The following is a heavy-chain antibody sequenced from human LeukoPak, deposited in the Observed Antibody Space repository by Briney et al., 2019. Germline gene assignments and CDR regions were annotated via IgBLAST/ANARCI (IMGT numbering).Heavy chain of an antibody. D-gene: IGHD5-12*01. Sequence: SETLSLTCTVSGGSISSCYWRWLRQPPGKGLECLGYIFYSGIANYKPSLKRRVTISVDPSKTQISLKLSSLTAADTAVYYCARRLRGYSGYDYYCYMDVWGRGTTVTASS. CDR2: IFYSGIA. CDR3: ARRLRGYSGYDYYCYMDV. J-gene: IGHJ6*03. V-gene: IGHV4-59*01. CDR1: GGSISSCY.